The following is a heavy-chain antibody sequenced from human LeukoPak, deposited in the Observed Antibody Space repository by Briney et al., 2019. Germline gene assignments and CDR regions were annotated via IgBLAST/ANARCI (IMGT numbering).Heavy chain of an antibody. CDR3: AGSKTYYYGSGNY. D-gene: IGHD3-10*01. CDR2: IYYSGST. Sequence: SETLSHTCTVSGGSISSYYWSWIRQPPGKGLEWIGYIYYSGSTNYNPSLKSRVTISVDTSKNQFSLKLSSVTAADTAVYYCAGSKTYYYGSGNYWGQGTLVTVSS. CDR1: GGSISSYY. V-gene: IGHV4-59*01. J-gene: IGHJ4*02.